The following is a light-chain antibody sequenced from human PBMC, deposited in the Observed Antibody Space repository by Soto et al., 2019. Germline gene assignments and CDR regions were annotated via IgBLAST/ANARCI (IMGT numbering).Light chain of an antibody. CDR3: QKYNRAPLT. J-gene: IGKJ4*01. CDR2: AAS. V-gene: IGKV1-27*01. CDR1: QDISNY. Sequence: DIQMTQSPSSLSASVGETVTITCRASQDISNYLAWYQQKPGRVPKVLIYAASTLQSGVPSRFSAIGSGTYFTLTISSLQPEDVATYYCQKYNRAPLTFGGGTKVEIK.